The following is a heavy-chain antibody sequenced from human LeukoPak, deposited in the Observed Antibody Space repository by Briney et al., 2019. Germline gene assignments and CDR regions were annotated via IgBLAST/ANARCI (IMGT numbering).Heavy chain of an antibody. D-gene: IGHD6-13*01. V-gene: IGHV3-73*01. CDR1: GFTFSGSA. CDR2: IRSKANSYAT. Sequence: PGGSLRLSCAASGFTFSGSAMHWVRQASGKGLEWVGRIRSKANSYATEYAASVKGRFTISRDDSKNTAYLQMNSLKTEDTAVYYCTSAANTFDYWGQGTLVTVSS. CDR3: TSAANTFDY. J-gene: IGHJ4*02.